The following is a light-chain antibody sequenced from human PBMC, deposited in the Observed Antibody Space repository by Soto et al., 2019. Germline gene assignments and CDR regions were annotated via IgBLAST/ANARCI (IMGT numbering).Light chain of an antibody. Sequence: DIQMTQSPSTLSASVGYRFTITCRASQSISSWLAWYQQKPGKAPKLLIYKASSLESGVPSRFSGSGSGTEFTLTISSLQPDDFATYYCQQYDNYPLTFGGGTTGDIK. CDR2: KAS. CDR3: QQYDNYPLT. V-gene: IGKV1-5*03. CDR1: QSISSW. J-gene: IGKJ4*01.